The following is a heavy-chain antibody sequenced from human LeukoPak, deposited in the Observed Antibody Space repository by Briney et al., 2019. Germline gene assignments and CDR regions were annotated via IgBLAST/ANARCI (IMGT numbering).Heavy chain of an antibody. CDR3: ASHHHSGTYSFFSF. CDR1: GGSISSSSYS. CDR2: IYHSGNT. D-gene: IGHD1-26*01. J-gene: IGHJ4*02. Sequence: SETLSLTCTVSGGSISSSSYSWGWIRQPPGKGLEWIANIYHSGNTSYNPSLKSRVTISVDMSKNHFSLNLRSVTAADTAVYYCASHHHSGTYSFFSFWGQGTLVTVSS. V-gene: IGHV4-39*02.